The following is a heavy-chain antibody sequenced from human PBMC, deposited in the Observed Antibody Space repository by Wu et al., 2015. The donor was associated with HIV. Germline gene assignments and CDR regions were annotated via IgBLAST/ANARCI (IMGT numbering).Heavy chain of an antibody. CDR3: VRDQQWPPEYYHYYGMDV. CDR1: GGTFNNYG. V-gene: IGHV1-69*13. Sequence: QVHLVQFGAEVKKPGSSVKVSCKASGGTFNNYGINWVRQAPGQGLEWMGRINPPFGRPKYAQRFQGRVTITADGSTNTVYMELRRLKSDDTAVYYCVRDQQWPPEYYHYYGMDVWGQGTTITVSS. J-gene: IGHJ6*02. CDR2: INPPFGRP. D-gene: IGHD2-8*01.